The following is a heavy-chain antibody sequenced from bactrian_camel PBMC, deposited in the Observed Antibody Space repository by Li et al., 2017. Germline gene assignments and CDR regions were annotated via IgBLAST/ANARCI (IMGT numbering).Heavy chain of an antibody. V-gene: IGHV3S26*01. Sequence: VQLVESGGGLVQPGESLRLSCAASGFIFRDHYMNWVRQAPGKEREVVAIIDVDGRTTYADSVTGRFTISQDSAKNTLYLQMYSLKPEDTAMYYRGRGFSKGLGPNCQYNFSGRRTQVTVS. CDR1: GFIFRDHY. D-gene: IGHD3*01. J-gene: IGHJ4*01. CDR2: IIDVDGRT.